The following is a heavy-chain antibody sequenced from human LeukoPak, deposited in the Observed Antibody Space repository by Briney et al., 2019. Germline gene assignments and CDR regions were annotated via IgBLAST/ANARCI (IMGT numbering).Heavy chain of an antibody. CDR3: ARVFDY. CDR1: GFSLRDYS. CDR2: ISSSSRYT. V-gene: IGHV3-21*01. Sequence: PGGSLRLSCAASGFSLRDYSMDWVRQAPGKGLEWVSSISSSSRYTFYVDSVKGRFTISRDNAKNSLYLQMNSLRVEDTAVYYCARVFDYWGQGTLVTVSS. J-gene: IGHJ4*02.